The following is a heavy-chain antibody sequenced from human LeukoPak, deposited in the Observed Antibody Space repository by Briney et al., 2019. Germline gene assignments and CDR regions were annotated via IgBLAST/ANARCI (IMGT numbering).Heavy chain of an antibody. D-gene: IGHD6-13*01. CDR3: ARCSSSSEDYFDY. Sequence: SETLSLTCTVSGGSISSYYWSWIRQPPGKGLGWIGYIYYSGSTNYNPSLKSRVTISVDTSKNQFSLKLSSVTAADTAVYYCARCSSSSEDYFDYWGQGTLVTVSS. CDR2: IYYSGST. CDR1: GGSISSYY. J-gene: IGHJ4*02. V-gene: IGHV4-59*01.